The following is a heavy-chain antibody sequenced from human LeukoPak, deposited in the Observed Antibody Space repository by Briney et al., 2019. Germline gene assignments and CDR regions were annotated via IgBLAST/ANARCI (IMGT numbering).Heavy chain of an antibody. Sequence: ASVKVSCKASGGTFSSYAISWVRQAPGQGLEWMGGIIPIFGTANYAQKFQGRVTITTDESTSTAYMELSSLRSEDTAVYYCARCITSYYYYYMDVGGKGTTVTVSS. V-gene: IGHV1-69*05. CDR3: ARCITSYYYYYMDV. CDR2: IIPIFGTA. CDR1: GGTFSSYA. J-gene: IGHJ6*03.